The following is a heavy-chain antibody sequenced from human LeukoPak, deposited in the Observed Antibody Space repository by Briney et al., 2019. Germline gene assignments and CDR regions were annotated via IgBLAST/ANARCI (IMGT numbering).Heavy chain of an antibody. J-gene: IGHJ4*02. Sequence: SETLSLTCTVSGGSISSYYWSWIRQPPGKGLEWIGYIYYSGSTNYNPSLKSRVTISVDTSKNQFSLKLSSVTAADTAVHYCARDPRSGSYLDYWGQGTLVTVSS. CDR2: IYYSGST. CDR3: ARDPRSGSYLDY. CDR1: GGSISSYY. D-gene: IGHD3-10*01. V-gene: IGHV4-59*01.